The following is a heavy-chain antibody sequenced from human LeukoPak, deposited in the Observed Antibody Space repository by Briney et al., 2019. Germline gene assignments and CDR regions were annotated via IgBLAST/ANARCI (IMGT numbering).Heavy chain of an antibody. V-gene: IGHV4-34*08. CDR3: ANLGIAAPRPPAATSPDY. Sequence: SETLSLTCAVYGGTFSGYYWSWIRQPPGKGLEWIGQINHSGSTNYNPSLKSRVTISVDTSKNQFSLKLSSVTAADTAVYYCANLGIAAPRPPAATSPDYWGQGTLVTVSS. CDR1: GGTFSGYY. D-gene: IGHD6-13*01. CDR2: INHSGST. J-gene: IGHJ4*02.